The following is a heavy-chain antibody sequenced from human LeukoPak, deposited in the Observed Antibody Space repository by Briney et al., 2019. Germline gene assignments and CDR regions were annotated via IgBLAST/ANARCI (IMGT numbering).Heavy chain of an antibody. CDR3: ARASDSSGYPPDY. J-gene: IGHJ4*02. CDR2: IYYSGST. V-gene: IGHV4-34*09. Sequence: SETLSLTCAVYGGSFSGYYWSWIRQPPGKGLEWIGYIYYSGSTYYNPSLKSRVTISVDTSKNQFSLKLSSVTAADTAVYYCARASDSSGYPPDYWGQGTLVTVSS. CDR1: GGSFSGYY. D-gene: IGHD3-22*01.